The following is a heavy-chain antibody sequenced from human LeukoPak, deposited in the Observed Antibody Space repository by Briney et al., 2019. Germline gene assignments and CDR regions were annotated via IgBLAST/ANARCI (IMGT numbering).Heavy chain of an antibody. CDR3: ARDRRPAANNLDDFEI. Sequence: SETLSLAGTVSGGSIGSTTYYWGWIRQPPGKGLGWIGGVYYSGTTYYNPSLKSRVTILDATPTKQSSRKVSSVTAAHAAVYNCARDRRPAANNLDDFEIWGQGTMVTVSS. CDR1: GGSIGSTTYY. D-gene: IGHD2-2*01. J-gene: IGHJ3*02. CDR2: VYYSGTT. V-gene: IGHV4-39*02.